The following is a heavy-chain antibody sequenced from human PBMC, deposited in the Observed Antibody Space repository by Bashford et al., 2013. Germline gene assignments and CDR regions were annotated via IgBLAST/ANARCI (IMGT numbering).Heavy chain of an antibody. Sequence: SETLSLTCTVSGGSISSGGYYWSWIRQHPGKGLEWIGYIYYSGSTYYNPSLKSRVTISVDTSKNQFSLKLSSVTAADTAVYYCARDRVADYGDYGPHYFDYWGQGTLVTVSS. CDR1: GGSISSGGYY. J-gene: IGHJ4*02. V-gene: IGHV4-31*03. CDR2: IYYSGST. D-gene: IGHD4-17*01. CDR3: ARDRVADYGDYGPHYFDY.